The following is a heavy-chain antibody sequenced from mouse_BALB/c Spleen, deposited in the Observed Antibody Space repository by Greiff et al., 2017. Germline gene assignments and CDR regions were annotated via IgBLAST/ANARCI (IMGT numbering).Heavy chain of an antibody. CDR2: ISSGGSYT. J-gene: IGHJ1*01. D-gene: IGHD1-2*01. CDR3: ARVEALRWYFDV. Sequence: EVMLVESGGGLVKPGGSLKLSCAASGFTFSSYAMSWVRQSPEKRLEWVAVISSGGSYTYYPDTVTGRFTITRDNAKNTLYLEMSSLRSEDTAMYYCARVEALRWYFDVWGAGTTVTVSS. V-gene: IGHV5-9-4*01. CDR1: GFTFSSYA.